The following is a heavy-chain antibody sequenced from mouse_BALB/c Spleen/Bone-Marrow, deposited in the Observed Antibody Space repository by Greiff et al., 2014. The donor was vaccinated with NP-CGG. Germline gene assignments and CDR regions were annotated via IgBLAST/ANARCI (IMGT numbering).Heavy chain of an antibody. J-gene: IGHJ4*01. CDR2: ISNGGGST. Sequence: EVMLVESGGGSVQPGGSLKLSCAASGFTFSDYYMYWDRQTPEKRLEWVAYISNGGGSTYYPDTIKGRFTISRDNDKNTLFMQMSRLKSEDTAVYFCSTMITTPYALDYWGQGTSVTVSS. CDR1: GFTFSDYY. CDR3: STMITTPYALDY. V-gene: IGHV5-12*01. D-gene: IGHD2-4*01.